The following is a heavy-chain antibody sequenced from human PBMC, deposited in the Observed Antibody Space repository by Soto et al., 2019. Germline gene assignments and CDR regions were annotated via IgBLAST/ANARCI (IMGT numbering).Heavy chain of an antibody. CDR1: GFTFSSYS. Sequence: EVQLVESGGGLVQPGGSLRLSCAASGFTFSSYSMNWVRQAPGKGLEWVSYISSSSSTIYYADSVKGRFTISRDNAKNSRYLQMNSLRDEDTAVYYGARDSSSYNWFDPWGQGTLVTVSS. J-gene: IGHJ5*02. V-gene: IGHV3-48*02. D-gene: IGHD6-13*01. CDR3: ARDSSSYNWFDP. CDR2: ISSSSSTI.